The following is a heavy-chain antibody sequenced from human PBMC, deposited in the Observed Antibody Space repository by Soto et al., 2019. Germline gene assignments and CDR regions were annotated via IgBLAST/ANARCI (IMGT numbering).Heavy chain of an antibody. Sequence: PGRSLRVSRAASGFTFSGHSINWVRQAPGKGLEWVSSISSSSSYIYYADSVKGRFTISRVNAKNSLYLQMNSLRAEDTAVYYCARVIGTGCSSTSCYAYYYYGMDVWGQGTSFTVS. CDR1: GFTFSGHS. J-gene: IGHJ6*02. CDR3: ARVIGTGCSSTSCYAYYYYGMDV. CDR2: ISSSSSYI. V-gene: IGHV3-21*01. D-gene: IGHD2-2*01.